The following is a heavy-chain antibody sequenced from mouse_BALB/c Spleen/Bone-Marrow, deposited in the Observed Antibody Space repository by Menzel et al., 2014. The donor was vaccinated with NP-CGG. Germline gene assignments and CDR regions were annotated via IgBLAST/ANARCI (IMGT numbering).Heavy chain of an antibody. V-gene: IGHV5-6-3*01. CDR1: GFTFSSYG. Sequence: VQLKESGGGLVQPGGSLKLSCAASGFTFSSYGMSWVRQTPDKRLEMIATINVNGDTTYHPDSVKGRFTISRDNVKNTLYLQMSSLKSEDTAMCYCARGYDYSSWFAYWGQGTLVTVSA. D-gene: IGHD2-4*01. J-gene: IGHJ3*01. CDR2: INVNGDTT. CDR3: ARGYDYSSWFAY.